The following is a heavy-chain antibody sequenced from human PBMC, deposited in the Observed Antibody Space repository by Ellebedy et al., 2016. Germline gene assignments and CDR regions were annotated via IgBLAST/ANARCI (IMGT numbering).Heavy chain of an antibody. CDR3: ARGKHDSSGDFRLRWMYYFQY. V-gene: IGHV4-34*01. D-gene: IGHD3-22*01. CDR1: GGSFSGYY. Sequence: SETLSLTCAVYGGSFSGYYWSWIRQPPGKGLEWIAEINHSGTTNYNPSLKSRVTISVDTSNNQFSLKLSPVTAADTAVYYCARGKHDSSGDFRLRWMYYFQYWGQGTLVTVS. CDR2: INHSGTT. J-gene: IGHJ4*02.